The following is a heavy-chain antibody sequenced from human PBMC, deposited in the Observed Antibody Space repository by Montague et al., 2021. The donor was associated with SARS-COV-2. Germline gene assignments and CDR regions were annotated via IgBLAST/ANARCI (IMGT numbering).Heavy chain of an antibody. J-gene: IGHJ6*02. V-gene: IGHV3-9*01. CDR3: AKDKRGWLQFYYYGMDV. D-gene: IGHD5-24*01. Sequence: SLRLSCAASGFTFGDYAMHWVRQAPGNGLEWVSGISWNIGSIGYSDSFXVRFTISRDNAKNSLYLQMNRLRAEDTALYYCAKDKRGWLQFYYYGMDVWGQGTTVTVSS. CDR2: ISWNIGSI. CDR1: GFTFGDYA.